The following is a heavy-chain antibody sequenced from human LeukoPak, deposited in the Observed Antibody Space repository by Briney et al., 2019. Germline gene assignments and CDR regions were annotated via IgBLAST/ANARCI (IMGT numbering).Heavy chain of an antibody. Sequence: GGSLRLSCEASGFTFSSYSMNWVRQAPGKGLEWVSAISSSSDYIFYADSVKGRFTISRDNAKNSLYLQMHSLRAEVTAVYYCARYGVSSSRSYIDYWGQGTLVTVSS. CDR3: ARYGVSSSRSYIDY. V-gene: IGHV3-21*01. D-gene: IGHD2-2*01. CDR1: GFTFSSYS. CDR2: ISSSSDYI. J-gene: IGHJ4*02.